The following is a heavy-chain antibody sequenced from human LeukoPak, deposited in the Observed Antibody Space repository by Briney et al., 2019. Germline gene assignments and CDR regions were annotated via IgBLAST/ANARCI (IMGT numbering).Heavy chain of an antibody. Sequence: PGRSLRLSCAASGFTFDDYAMHWVRQAPGKGLEWVSGISWNSGSIGYADSVKGRFTISRDNAKNSLYLQMNSLRAEDTALYYCAKAAVAGIGAYYYYYGMDVWGQGTTVTVSS. CDR3: AKAAVAGIGAYYYYYGMDV. D-gene: IGHD6-19*01. CDR1: GFTFDDYA. CDR2: ISWNSGSI. J-gene: IGHJ6*02. V-gene: IGHV3-9*01.